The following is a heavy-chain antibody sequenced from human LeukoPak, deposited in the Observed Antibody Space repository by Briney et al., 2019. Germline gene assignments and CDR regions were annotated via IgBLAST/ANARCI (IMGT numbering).Heavy chain of an antibody. CDR1: GFTFSSYD. CDR3: AKGMGSGWSIMGTYFDY. CDR2: VSGSGGTT. J-gene: IGHJ4*02. Sequence: GGSLRLSCAASGFTFSSYDMSWVRQAPGKGLEWVSRVSGSGGTTYYAGSVKGRFTMSRDNSKNTVYLQMNNLRAEDTAVYYCAKGMGSGWSIMGTYFDYWGQGTLVTVSS. D-gene: IGHD6-19*01. V-gene: IGHV3-23*01.